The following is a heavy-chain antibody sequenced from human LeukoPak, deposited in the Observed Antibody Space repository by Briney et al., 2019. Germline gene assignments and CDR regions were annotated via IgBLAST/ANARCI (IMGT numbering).Heavy chain of an antibody. J-gene: IGHJ6*02. V-gene: IGHV3-9*01. CDR1: GFAFHNYA. CDR3: AKDTGGNGAYFYAMDV. CDR2: INWNSDTK. Sequence: GRSLRLSCVGSGFAFHNYAMHWVRRPPGKGLEWVSAINWNSDTKAYADSVKGRFTISRDRARDSLYLQMDSLRPEDTALYYCAKDTGGNGAYFYAMDVWGQGTSVTVSS. D-gene: IGHD4-23*01.